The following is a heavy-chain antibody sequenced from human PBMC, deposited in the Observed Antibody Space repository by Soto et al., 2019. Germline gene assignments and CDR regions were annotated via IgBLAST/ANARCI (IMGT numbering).Heavy chain of an antibody. CDR3: ARVSYYGSGSYYNLNYYGMDV. J-gene: IGHJ6*02. D-gene: IGHD3-10*01. CDR1: GGTFSSYA. V-gene: IGHV1-69*13. Sequence: SVKVSCKASGGTFSSYAISWVRQAPGQGXEWMGGIIPIFGTANYAQKFQGRVTITADESTSTAYMELSSLRSEDTAVYYCARVSYYGSGSYYNLNYYGMDVWGQGTTVTVSS. CDR2: IIPIFGTA.